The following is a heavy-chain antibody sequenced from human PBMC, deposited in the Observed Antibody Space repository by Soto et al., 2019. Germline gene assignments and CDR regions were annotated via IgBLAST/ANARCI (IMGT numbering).Heavy chain of an antibody. CDR3: ARDGDIEGGPPPKNYAMDV. V-gene: IGHV3-33*08. J-gene: IGHJ6*02. CDR2: VWYDGTNK. CDR1: GFTFRNFG. Sequence: QVRLVESGGGVVQPGRSLRLSCAASGFTFRNFGFHWVRQAPGKGLEWVALVWYDGTNKYYAESLKGRVSISRDNSKNTLYLEMKRLRAEDTAVYYCARDGDIEGGPPPKNYAMDVWGQGTTVTVSS. D-gene: IGHD5-12*01.